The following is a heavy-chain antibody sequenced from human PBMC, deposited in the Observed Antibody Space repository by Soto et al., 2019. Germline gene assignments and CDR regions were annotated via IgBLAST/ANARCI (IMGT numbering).Heavy chain of an antibody. V-gene: IGHV3-48*03. D-gene: IGHD5-18*01. CDR1: GFTFSSYE. CDR3: ARDPGRRQLWLLDAFDI. CDR2: ISSSGSTI. Sequence: GGSLRLSCAASGFTFSSYEMNWVRQAPGRGLEGVSYISSSGSTIYYADSVKGRFTISRGNAKNSLYLQMNSLRAEDTAVYYCARDPGRRQLWLLDAFDIWGQGTMFTVSS. J-gene: IGHJ3*02.